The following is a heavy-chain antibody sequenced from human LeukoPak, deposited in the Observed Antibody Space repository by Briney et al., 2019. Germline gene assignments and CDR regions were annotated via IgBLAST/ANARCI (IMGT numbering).Heavy chain of an antibody. CDR2: ISSSSSYI. D-gene: IGHD3-22*01. CDR3: ARGAYYYDSSGYYRNWFDP. CDR1: GSTFSSYS. V-gene: IGHV3-21*01. J-gene: IGHJ5*02. Sequence: PGGSLRLSCAASGSTFSSYSMNWVRQAPGKGLEWVSSISSSSSYIYYADSVKGRFTISRDNAKNSLYLQMNSLRAEDTAVYYCARGAYYYDSSGYYRNWFDPWGQGTLVTVSS.